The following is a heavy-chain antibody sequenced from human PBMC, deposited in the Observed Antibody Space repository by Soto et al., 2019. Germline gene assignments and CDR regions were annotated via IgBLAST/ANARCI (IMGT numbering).Heavy chain of an antibody. J-gene: IGHJ6*02. CDR3: ARDDCSGGSCPHYYYYGMDV. V-gene: IGHV3-23*01. D-gene: IGHD2-15*01. CDR1: GFTFRSYA. Sequence: EVQLLESGGGLVQPGGSLRLSCAASGFTFRSYAMSWVRQAPGKGLEWVSGISDSDGSTYYADSVKGRFTISRDDSKNTLYLQMNSLRAEDTAVYYCARDDCSGGSCPHYYYYGMDVWGQGTTVTVSS. CDR2: ISDSDGST.